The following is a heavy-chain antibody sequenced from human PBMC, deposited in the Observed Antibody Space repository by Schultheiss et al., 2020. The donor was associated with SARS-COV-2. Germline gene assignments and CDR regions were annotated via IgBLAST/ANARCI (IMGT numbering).Heavy chain of an antibody. V-gene: IGHV3-30*03. Sequence: GGSLRLSCAASGFTFSSYEMNWVRQAPGKGLEWVAVISYDGSNKYYADSVKGRFTISRDNSKNTLYLQMNSLRAEDTAVYYCARELVDIVVVVAARVFDYWGQGTLVTVSS. CDR1: GFTFSSYE. CDR3: ARELVDIVVVVAARVFDY. D-gene: IGHD2-15*01. J-gene: IGHJ4*02. CDR2: ISYDGSNK.